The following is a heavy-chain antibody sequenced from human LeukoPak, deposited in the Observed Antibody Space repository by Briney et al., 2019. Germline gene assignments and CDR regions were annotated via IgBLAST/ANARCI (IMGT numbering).Heavy chain of an antibody. J-gene: IGHJ3*02. CDR1: GFTFSRYA. D-gene: IGHD4-17*01. V-gene: IGHV3-23*01. Sequence: GESLRLSCETSGFTFSRYAMTWVRQAPGKGLEWVSVISASGVSTYYGDSVKGRFTISRDNSKYTLFLQMNSLRAEDTAVYYCARDPNGDYIGAFDMWGPGTKVTVSS. CDR3: ARDPNGDYIGAFDM. CDR2: ISASGVST.